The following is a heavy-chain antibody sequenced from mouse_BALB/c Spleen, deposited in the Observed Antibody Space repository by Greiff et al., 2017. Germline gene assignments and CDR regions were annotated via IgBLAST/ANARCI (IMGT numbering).Heavy chain of an antibody. J-gene: IGHJ3*01. CDR3: ARGGEDSSFDY. CDR1: GFTFSSYA. CDR2: ISSGGSYT. V-gene: IGHV5-9-4*01. Sequence: EVMLVESGGGLVKPGGSLKLSCAASGFTFSSYAMSWVRQSPEKRLEWVAEISSGGSYTYYPDTVTGRCTISRDNAKHTLYLEMSSLRSEDTAMYYCARGGEDSSFDYWGQGTLVTVSA.